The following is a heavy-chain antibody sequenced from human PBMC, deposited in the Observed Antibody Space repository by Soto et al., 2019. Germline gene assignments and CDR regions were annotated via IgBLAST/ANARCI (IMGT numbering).Heavy chain of an antibody. Sequence: QVQLVQSGAEVKKPGSSVKVSCKASGGTFSSYTISWVRQAPGQGLEWMGRIIPILGIANYAQKFQGRVTMTADKSTSTAYRERSSLRSGDRAVYYCGMKFCSSTGSYRDSGGRGPLVTFPS. V-gene: IGHV1-69*02. CDR3: GMKFCSSTGSYRDS. CDR2: IIPILGIA. CDR1: GGTFSSYT. J-gene: IGHJ4*02. D-gene: IGHD2-2*02.